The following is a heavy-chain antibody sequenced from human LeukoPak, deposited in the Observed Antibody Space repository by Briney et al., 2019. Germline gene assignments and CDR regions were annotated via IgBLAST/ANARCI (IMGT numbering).Heavy chain of an antibody. V-gene: IGHV3-23*01. CDR2: ISGSGGST. CDR3: AKDPEGALPYYYYYMDV. D-gene: IGHD1-26*01. J-gene: IGHJ6*03. Sequence: GGSLRLSCAASGFTFSSYAMSWVRQAPGKGLEWVSAISGSGGSTYYADSVKGRFTISRDNSKNTLYLQMNSLRAEDTAVYYCAKDPEGALPYYYYYMDVWGKGTTVTVSS. CDR1: GFTFSSYA.